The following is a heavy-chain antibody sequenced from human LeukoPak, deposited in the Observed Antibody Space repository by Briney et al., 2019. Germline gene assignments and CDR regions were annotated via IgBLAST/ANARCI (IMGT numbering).Heavy chain of an antibody. J-gene: IGHJ5*02. V-gene: IGHV4-59*11. CDR2: IYYSGST. Sequence: SETLSLTCTVSGGSISSHYWSWIRQPPGKGLEWIGYIYYSGSTNYTPSLKSRVTISVDASKNQFSLKLSSVTAADTAVYYCARVFSSSWYGVWFDPWGQGTLVTVSS. D-gene: IGHD6-13*01. CDR3: ARVFSSSWYGVWFDP. CDR1: GGSISSHY.